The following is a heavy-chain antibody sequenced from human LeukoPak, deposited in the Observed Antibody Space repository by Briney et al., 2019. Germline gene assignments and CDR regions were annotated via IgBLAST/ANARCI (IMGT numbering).Heavy chain of an antibody. V-gene: IGHV3-23*01. CDR1: GFTFSSYG. Sequence: GGSLRLSCAASGFTFSSYGMSWVRQAPGKGLEWVSAISGSGGSTYYADSVKGRFTISRDNSKNTLYLQMNSLRAEDTAVYYCAKDMGVVVPAASDYWGQGTLVTVSS. CDR3: AKDMGVVVPAASDY. J-gene: IGHJ4*02. CDR2: ISGSGGST. D-gene: IGHD2-2*01.